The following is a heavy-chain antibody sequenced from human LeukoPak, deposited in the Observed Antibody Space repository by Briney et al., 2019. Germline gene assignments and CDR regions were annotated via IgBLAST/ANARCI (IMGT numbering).Heavy chain of an antibody. CDR1: GYTLTDYD. CDR2: MNPNATNT. CDR3: ARNWDALDL. V-gene: IGHV1-8*01. J-gene: IGHJ3*01. Sequence: GASVKVSCKASGYTLTDYDISWVRQATGQGLEWMGWMNPNATNTGYAQTFYAQKFQGRVSMTRNTSINTAYMELSSLGPEDTAVYYCARNWDALDLWGQGTMVTVSS.